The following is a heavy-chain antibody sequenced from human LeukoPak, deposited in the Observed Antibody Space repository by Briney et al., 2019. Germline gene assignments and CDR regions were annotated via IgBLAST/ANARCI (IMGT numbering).Heavy chain of an antibody. Sequence: SETLSLTCAVYGGSFSGYYWSWIRQPPGKGLEWIGEINHIGSTNYNPSLKSRVTISVDTSKNQFSLKLSSVTAADTAVYYCASSPDGNRYCSGGSCYGFFDYWGQGTLVTVSS. V-gene: IGHV4-34*01. CDR2: INHIGST. D-gene: IGHD2-15*01. J-gene: IGHJ4*02. CDR1: GGSFSGYY. CDR3: ASSPDGNRYCSGGSCYGFFDY.